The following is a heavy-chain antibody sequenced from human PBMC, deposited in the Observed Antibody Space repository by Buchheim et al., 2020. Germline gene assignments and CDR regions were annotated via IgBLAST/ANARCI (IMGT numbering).Heavy chain of an antibody. CDR2: MNPNSGNT. CDR3: ARGFGSLTRAVARPPEIYYYYMDV. Sequence: QVQLVQSGAEVKKPGASVKVSCKASGYTFTSYDINWVRQATGQGLEWMGWMNPNSGNTGYAQKFQGRVTMTRNTSISTAYMELSSLRSEDTAVYYCARGFGSLTRAVARPPEIYYYYMDVWGKGTT. CDR1: GYTFTSYD. V-gene: IGHV1-8*01. J-gene: IGHJ6*03. D-gene: IGHD6-19*01.